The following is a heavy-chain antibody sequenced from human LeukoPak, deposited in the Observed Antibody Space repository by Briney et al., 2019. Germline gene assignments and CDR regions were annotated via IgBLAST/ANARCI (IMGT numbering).Heavy chain of an antibody. CDR2: ISPTGGTT. CDR1: GYTFTSYY. Sequence: GASVKVSCKASGYTFTSYYLHWVRQAPGQGLEWMGIISPTGGTTTYAQKFQGRVIMTRDMSRSTVYMELRSLRSEDTAVYYCARKHQLVGGWFDYWGQGTLVTVSS. CDR3: ARKHQLVGGWFDY. J-gene: IGHJ5*01. D-gene: IGHD1-1*01. V-gene: IGHV1-46*01.